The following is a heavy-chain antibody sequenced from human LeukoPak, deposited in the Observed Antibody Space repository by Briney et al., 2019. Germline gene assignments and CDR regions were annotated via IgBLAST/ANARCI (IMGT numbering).Heavy chain of an antibody. CDR3: VRCSGGTTSGLDY. Sequence: PGGSLRLSCAASGFTFSSYWMSWVRQAPGKGLEWVANIKQDGSEKYYVDSVKGRFTISRDNAKNSLSLHMNSLRAEDTAVYYCVRCSGGTTSGLDYWGQGTLVTVSS. CDR2: IKQDGSEK. V-gene: IGHV3-7*01. D-gene: IGHD2-15*01. J-gene: IGHJ4*02. CDR1: GFTFSSYW.